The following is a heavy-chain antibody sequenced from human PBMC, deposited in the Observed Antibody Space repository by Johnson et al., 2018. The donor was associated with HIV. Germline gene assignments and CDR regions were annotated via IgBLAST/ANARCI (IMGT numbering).Heavy chain of an antibody. CDR1: GLTFDDYA. D-gene: IGHD3-10*01. V-gene: IGHV3-43D*03. Sequence: VESGGAVVQPGGSLRLSCAASGLTFDDYAMHWVRQVPGNGLEWVSLIRWDGAITHYADSVKGRFTISRDNSRNSLYLQMKSLRAEDTALYYCARAEIYEGRVGDFAFDLWGRGTVVTVAS. J-gene: IGHJ3*01. CDR3: ARAEIYEGRVGDFAFDL. CDR2: IRWDGAIT.